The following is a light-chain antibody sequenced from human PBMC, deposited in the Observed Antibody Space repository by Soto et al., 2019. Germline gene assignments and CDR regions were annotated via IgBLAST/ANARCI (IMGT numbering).Light chain of an antibody. CDR1: QSVGSD. Sequence: EIVMTQSPATLSLSPGERATLSCRASQSVGSDLAWYQQKPGQAPRLLIYTAAYRPTGIPARFSGSGSGTDFTRIISSLEAEDFALSYCQQLSSWPRTFGPGTTVDIK. J-gene: IGKJ3*01. V-gene: IGKV3-11*01. CDR2: TAA. CDR3: QQLSSWPRT.